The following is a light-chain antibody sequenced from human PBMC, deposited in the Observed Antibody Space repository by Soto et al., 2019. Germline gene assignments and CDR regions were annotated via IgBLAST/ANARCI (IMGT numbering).Light chain of an antibody. J-gene: IGKJ3*01. CDR3: QQRDSWPLT. Sequence: EIVLTQSPATLSLSPGERATLSCRASQSVGSSLAWYQQKPGQAPRLLIYDASNRATGIPARFSGSRSGTDFTLPISSLEPEDFAVYYCQQRDSWPLTFGPGTKVDF. CDR2: DAS. V-gene: IGKV3-11*01. CDR1: QSVGSS.